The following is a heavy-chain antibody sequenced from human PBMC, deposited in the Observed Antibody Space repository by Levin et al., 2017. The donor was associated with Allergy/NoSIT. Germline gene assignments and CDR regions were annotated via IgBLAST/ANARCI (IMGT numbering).Heavy chain of an antibody. J-gene: IGHJ4*02. V-gene: IGHV4-39*01. CDR2: FYYSGST. D-gene: IGHD6-13*01. Sequence: SETLSLTCTVSGGSINSINYYWGWIRQPPGKGLEWIGSFYYSGSTYYNPSLKSRVTISVDTSKNQFSLKLSPVTAADTAVYYCARYGSGSSSSWRHWGQGTLVTVSS. CDR3: ARYGSGSSSSWRH. CDR1: GGSINSINYY.